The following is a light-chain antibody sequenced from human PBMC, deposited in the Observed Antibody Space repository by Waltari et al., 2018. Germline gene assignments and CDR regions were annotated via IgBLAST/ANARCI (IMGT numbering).Light chain of an antibody. CDR2: DAS. CDR3: QQYDNWPLT. J-gene: IGKJ2*01. V-gene: IGKV3-15*01. Sequence: EKVMTQSPATLSVSPVGRATLSCRASQNVNNNLAWYRQKPGQAPRLLSYDASTRATDIPARFSGGGSGTEFTLSISSLQSEDFAVYYCQQYDNWPLTFCQGTKLEIK. CDR1: QNVNNN.